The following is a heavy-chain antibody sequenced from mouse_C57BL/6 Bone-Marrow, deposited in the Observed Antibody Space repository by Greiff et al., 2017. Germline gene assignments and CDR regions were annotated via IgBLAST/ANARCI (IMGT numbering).Heavy chain of an antibody. CDR1: GYTFTSYG. Sequence: EVQLQQSGAELVRPGSSVKMSCKTSGYTFTSYGINWVKQRPGQGLEWIGYIDIGNGYTEYNEKFKGKATLTSDTSSSTAYMQLSSLTSEDSAIYFCSRRISPTLGNFDYWGQGTTLTVSA. CDR3: SRRISPTLGNFDY. J-gene: IGHJ2*01. CDR2: IDIGNGYT. V-gene: IGHV1-58*01. D-gene: IGHD4-1*01.